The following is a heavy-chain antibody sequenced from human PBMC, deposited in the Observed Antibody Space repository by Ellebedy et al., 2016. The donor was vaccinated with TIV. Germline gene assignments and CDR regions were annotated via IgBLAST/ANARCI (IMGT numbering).Heavy chain of an antibody. Sequence: AASVKVSCKASGYTFINTGINWVRQAPGQGLEWMGWISIYNGNTEYPQKVQDRVTLTTDTSTSTACMEVSSLRSDDTAVYFCARTAAGTAHTFNYYYYYMDVWGQGTTVTVSS. D-gene: IGHD6-13*01. CDR3: ARTAAGTAHTFNYYYYYMDV. J-gene: IGHJ6*03. V-gene: IGHV1-18*01. CDR1: GYTFINTG. CDR2: ISIYNGNT.